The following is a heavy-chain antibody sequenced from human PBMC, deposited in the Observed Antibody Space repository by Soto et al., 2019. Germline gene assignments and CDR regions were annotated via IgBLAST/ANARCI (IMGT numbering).Heavy chain of an antibody. V-gene: IGHV3-21*01. J-gene: IGHJ6*02. D-gene: IGHD1-26*01. CDR3: ARLMTGWELLQLYYYYGMDV. Sequence: KPGGSLRLSCAASGFTFSSYSMNWVRQAPGKGLEWVSSISSSSSYIYYADSVKGRFTISRDNAKNSLYLQMNSLRAEDTAVYYCARLMTGWELLQLYYYYGMDVWGQGTTVTVSS. CDR1: GFTFSSYS. CDR2: ISSSSSYI.